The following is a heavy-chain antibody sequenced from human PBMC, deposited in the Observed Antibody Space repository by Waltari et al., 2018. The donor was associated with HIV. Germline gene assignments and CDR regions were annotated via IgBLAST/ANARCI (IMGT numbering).Heavy chain of an antibody. CDR3: ARLGDCSSTSCYGPIDY. D-gene: IGHD2-2*01. CDR1: GGSISSSSYY. CDR2: IYYSGST. Sequence: QLQLQESGPGLVKPSETLSLTCTVSGGSISSSSYYWGWFRQPPGKGLEWIGSIYYSGSTYYNPSLKSRVTISVDTSKNQFTLKLSSVTAADTAVYYCARLGDCSSTSCYGPIDYWGQGTLVTVSS. V-gene: IGHV4-39*01. J-gene: IGHJ4*02.